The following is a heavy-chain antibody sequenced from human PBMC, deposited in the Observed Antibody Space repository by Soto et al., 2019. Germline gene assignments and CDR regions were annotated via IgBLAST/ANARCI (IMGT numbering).Heavy chain of an antibody. D-gene: IGHD3-16*01. CDR2: LLHDSSDE. CDR3: ARCGDYYDGGPGEFGIDV. Sequence: GRSLTLSCAASGCSFSTSAMHWVRQAPGKGLEWVSFLLHDSSDEYYADSVKGRFTMSRDNSKNKLYPQMNRLRAEDTAVYYSARCGDYYDGGPGEFGIDVWGQWTTVTVSS. J-gene: IGHJ6*02. V-gene: IGHV3-33*03. CDR1: GCSFSTSA.